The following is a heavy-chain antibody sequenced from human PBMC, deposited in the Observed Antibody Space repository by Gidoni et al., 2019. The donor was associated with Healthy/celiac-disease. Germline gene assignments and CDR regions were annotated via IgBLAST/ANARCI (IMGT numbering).Heavy chain of an antibody. V-gene: IGHV1-3*01. CDR3: AASGGGNSDNGFDI. CDR1: GYTFTSYA. D-gene: IGHD2-21*02. J-gene: IGHJ3*02. CDR2: INAGNGNT. Sequence: QVQLVQSGAEVKKPGASVKVSCKASGYTFTSYAMHWVRQAPGQRLEWMGWINAGNGNTKYSQKFQGRVTITRDTSASTAYMVLSSLRSEDTAVYYCAASGGGNSDNGFDIWGQGTMVTVSS.